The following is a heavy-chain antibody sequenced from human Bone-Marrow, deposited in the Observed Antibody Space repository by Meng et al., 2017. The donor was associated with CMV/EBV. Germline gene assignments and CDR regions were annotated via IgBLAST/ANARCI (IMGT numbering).Heavy chain of an antibody. Sequence: GESLKISCAASGFTFSGSAMHWVRQSSGKGLEWVGRIRSKANSYATAYAASVKGRFTISRDDSKNTAYLQMNSLKTEDTAVYYCASAIVATGRDYWGQG. CDR2: IRSKANSYAT. D-gene: IGHD5-12*01. J-gene: IGHJ4*02. CDR1: GFTFSGSA. CDR3: ASAIVATGRDY. V-gene: IGHV3-73*01.